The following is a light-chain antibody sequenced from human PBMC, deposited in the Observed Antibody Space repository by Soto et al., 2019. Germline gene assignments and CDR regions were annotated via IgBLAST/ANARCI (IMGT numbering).Light chain of an antibody. CDR1: QTIASY. J-gene: IGKJ4*01. V-gene: IGKV1-39*01. CDR2: AAS. Sequence: DIQMSQSPSSLSASVGDRVTITCRASQTIASYLNWYQQKPGKAPKLLIYAASTLQSGVPSRFSGSGSGTAFTLTISSLQPEEFATDDCQQRDSIPLTFGGGTKVDIK. CDR3: QQRDSIPLT.